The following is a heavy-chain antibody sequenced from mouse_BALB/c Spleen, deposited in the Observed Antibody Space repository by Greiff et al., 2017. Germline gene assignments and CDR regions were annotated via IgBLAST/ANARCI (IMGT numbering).Heavy chain of an antibody. CDR3: ARDRGYYGSSFYYFDY. Sequence: VKLMESGPGLVAPSQSLSITCTVSGFSLTSYGVHWVRQPPGKGLEWLGVIWAGGSTNYNSALMSRLSISKDNSKSQVFLKMNSLQTDDTAMYYCARDRGYYGSSFYYFDYWGQGTTLTVSS. V-gene: IGHV2-9*02. CDR2: IWAGGST. J-gene: IGHJ2*01. D-gene: IGHD1-1*01. CDR1: GFSLTSYG.